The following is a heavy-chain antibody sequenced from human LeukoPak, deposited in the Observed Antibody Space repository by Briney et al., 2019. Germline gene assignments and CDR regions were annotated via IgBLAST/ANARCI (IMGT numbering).Heavy chain of an antibody. CDR2: FNPTYDIP. D-gene: IGHD3-9*01. Sequence: ASVKVSCKASGYTFSNYCMHWVRQAPGQGLEWMGIFNPTYDIPIYAQTFEGRVTMNRDMSTSTVYMELSTLRSDDTAVYFCAKDPRNILTGDYDDFDIWGQGTMVIVSS. J-gene: IGHJ3*02. CDR3: AKDPRNILTGDYDDFDI. CDR1: GYTFSNYC. V-gene: IGHV1-46*01.